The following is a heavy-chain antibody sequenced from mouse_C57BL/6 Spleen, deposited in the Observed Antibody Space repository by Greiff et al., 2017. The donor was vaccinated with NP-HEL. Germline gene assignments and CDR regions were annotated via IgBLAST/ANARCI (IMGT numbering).Heavy chain of an antibody. J-gene: IGHJ2*01. CDR3: ARGSTIVTLDFDY. Sequence: QVQLQQSGPELVKPGASVKISCKASGYAFSSSWMNWVKQRPGKGLEWIGRIYPGDGDTNYNGKFKGKATLTADKSSSTAYMQLSSLTSEDSAVYFCARGSTIVTLDFDYWGQGTTLTVSS. V-gene: IGHV1-82*01. CDR1: GYAFSSSW. CDR2: IYPGDGDT. D-gene: IGHD2-5*01.